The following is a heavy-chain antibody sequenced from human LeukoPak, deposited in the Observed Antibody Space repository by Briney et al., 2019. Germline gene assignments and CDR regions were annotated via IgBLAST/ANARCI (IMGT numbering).Heavy chain of an antibody. Sequence: ASVKVSCKASGYTLTGYYMHWVRQAPGQGLEWMGWINPNSGGTNYAQKFQGRVTMTRDTSISTAYMELSRLRSDDTAVYYCARSNYYGSGSYRYYFDYWGQGTLVTVSS. V-gene: IGHV1-2*02. CDR1: GYTLTGYY. D-gene: IGHD3-10*01. CDR3: ARSNYYGSGSYRYYFDY. J-gene: IGHJ4*02. CDR2: INPNSGGT.